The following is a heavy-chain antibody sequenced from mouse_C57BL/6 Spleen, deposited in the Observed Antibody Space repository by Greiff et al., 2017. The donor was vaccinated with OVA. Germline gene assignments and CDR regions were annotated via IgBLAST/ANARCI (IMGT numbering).Heavy chain of an antibody. D-gene: IGHD1-1*01. J-gene: IGHJ2*01. V-gene: IGHV1-81*01. Sequence: QVHVKQSGAELARPGASVKLSCKASGYTFTSYGISWVKQRTGQGLEWIGEIYPRSGNTYYNEKFKGKAPLTADKSSSTAYMELRSLTSEDSAVEFCASPYYASYYVDYWGQGTTLTVSS. CDR3: ASPYYASYYVDY. CDR2: IYPRSGNT. CDR1: GYTFTSYG.